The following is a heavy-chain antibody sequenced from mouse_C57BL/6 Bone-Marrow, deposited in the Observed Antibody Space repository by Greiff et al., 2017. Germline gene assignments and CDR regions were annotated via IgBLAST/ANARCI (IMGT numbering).Heavy chain of an antibody. V-gene: IGHV14-2*01. J-gene: IGHJ3*01. D-gene: IGHD2-5*01. CDR3: ARAYYSNYFAY. CDR1: GFNIQDYY. CDR2: IDPEDGET. Sequence: EVQLQQSGAELVKPGASVKLSCTASGFNIQDYYMHWVKPRTEQGLAWIGRIDPEDGETKYAPKFQGKATITADTSANTAYLQLNSLASEDTAGYYSARAYYSNYFAYWGQGTLVTVSA.